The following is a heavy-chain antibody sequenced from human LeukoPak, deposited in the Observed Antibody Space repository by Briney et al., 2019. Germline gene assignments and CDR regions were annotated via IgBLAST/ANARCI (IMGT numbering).Heavy chain of an antibody. V-gene: IGHV1-18*01. J-gene: IGHJ4*02. CDR2: ISAYNGNT. CDR3: ARDLGSSVVVDY. Sequence: ASVNVSYKASGYTFTSYGISWVRQAPGQGLEWMGWISAYNGNTNYAQKLKGRVTMTTDTSTSPAYMELRSVRSDDTAVYYCARDLGSSVVVDYWGQGTLVTVSS. D-gene: IGHD4-23*01. CDR1: GYTFTSYG.